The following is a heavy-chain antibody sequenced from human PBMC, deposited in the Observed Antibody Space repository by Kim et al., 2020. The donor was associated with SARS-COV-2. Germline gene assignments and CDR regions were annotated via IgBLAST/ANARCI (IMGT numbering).Heavy chain of an antibody. V-gene: IGHV6-1*01. CDR2: N. J-gene: IGHJ4*02. CDR3: ERGVVNTGFDY. Sequence: NDYAVSVKSRMTINPDTSKTQFSLQLNAVTPEDTAVYYCERGVVNTGFDYWGQGTLVTGSS. D-gene: IGHD4-4*01.